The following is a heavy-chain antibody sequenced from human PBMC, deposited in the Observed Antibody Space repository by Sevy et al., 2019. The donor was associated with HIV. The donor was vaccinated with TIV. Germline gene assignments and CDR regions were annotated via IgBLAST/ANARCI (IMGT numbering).Heavy chain of an antibody. CDR3: TTDDYYDSSGSDY. CDR2: IKSKTDGGTT. Sequence: GGCLRLSCAASGFTFSNAWMNWVRQAPGKGLEGVGRIKSKTDGGTTDYAAPVKGRFTISRDDSKNTLYLQMNSLKTEDTAVYYSTTDDYYDSSGSDYWGQGTLVTVSS. V-gene: IGHV3-15*07. CDR1: GFTFSNAW. J-gene: IGHJ4*02. D-gene: IGHD3-22*01.